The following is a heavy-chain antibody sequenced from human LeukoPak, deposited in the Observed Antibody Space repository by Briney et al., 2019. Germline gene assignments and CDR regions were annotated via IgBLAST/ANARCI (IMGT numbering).Heavy chain of an antibody. CDR2: VDPEDGET. J-gene: IGHJ4*02. V-gene: IGHV1-69-2*01. Sequence: ASVKISSKVSGYTFTDYYMHWDRQAPEKGLEWVGLVDPEDGETIYAEKFKSRVTISADTSTDTAYMELSGVRSEYTAVCDSATGLVAHTYYFDYWGQRTLVTVSS. D-gene: IGHD2-21*01. CDR1: GYTFTDYY. CDR3: ATGLVAHTYYFDY.